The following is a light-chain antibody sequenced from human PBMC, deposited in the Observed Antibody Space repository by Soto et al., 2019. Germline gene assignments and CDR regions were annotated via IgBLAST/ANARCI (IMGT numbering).Light chain of an antibody. V-gene: IGLV2-8*01. CDR3: SSFASSNTWV. CDR1: SSDVGAYNY. CDR2: EVT. J-gene: IGLJ3*02. Sequence: QSPLTQPPSASGSPGQSGTISFTGTSSDVGAYNYVSWYQQHAGKAPKLVIYEVTKRPSGVPDRFSGSKSANTASLTVSGLQAEDEADYYCSSFASSNTWVFGGGTKVTVL.